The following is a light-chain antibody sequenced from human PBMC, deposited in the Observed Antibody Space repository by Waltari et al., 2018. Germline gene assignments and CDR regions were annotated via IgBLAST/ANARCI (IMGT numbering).Light chain of an antibody. Sequence: DIVMTQYPLSLPVTPGEPDSISCTSRRSLLQSSGYNYVDWYLQKPGQSPQLLISLGSTRASGVPDRFSGIGSGTDFTLKISRVEAEDVGVYYCMQALQSPLTFGGGTKVEIK. CDR3: MQALQSPLT. CDR1: RSLLQSSGYNY. V-gene: IGKV2-28*01. CDR2: LGS. J-gene: IGKJ4*01.